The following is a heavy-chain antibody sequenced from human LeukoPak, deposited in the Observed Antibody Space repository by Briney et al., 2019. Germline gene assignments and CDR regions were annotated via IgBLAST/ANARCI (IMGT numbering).Heavy chain of an antibody. J-gene: IGHJ4*02. CDR3: AREGSYCSGGSCYYDY. CDR1: GYIFTGYY. Sequence: GASVKVSCKASGYIFTGYYIQWVRQAPGQGLEWMGGIIPIFGTANYAQKFQGRVTITADESTSTAYMELSSLRSEDTAVYYCAREGSYCSGGSCYYDYWGQGTLVTVPS. V-gene: IGHV1-69*13. CDR2: IIPIFGTA. D-gene: IGHD2-15*01.